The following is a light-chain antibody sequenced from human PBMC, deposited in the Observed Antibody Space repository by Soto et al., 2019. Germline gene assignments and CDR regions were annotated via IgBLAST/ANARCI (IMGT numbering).Light chain of an antibody. CDR3: CSYAGSYTYV. CDR1: SSDVGGYNY. Sequence: QSVLTQPPSASGSPGQSVTISCTGTSSDVGGYNYVSWYQQHPGKAPKFMIYDVTKRPSGVPDRFSGSKSGNTASLTISGLQAEDEADYYCCSYAGSYTYVFGTGTKVTVL. CDR2: DVT. V-gene: IGLV2-11*01. J-gene: IGLJ1*01.